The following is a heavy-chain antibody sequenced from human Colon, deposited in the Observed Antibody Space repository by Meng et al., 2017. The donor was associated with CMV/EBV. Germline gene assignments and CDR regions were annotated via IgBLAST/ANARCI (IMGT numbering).Heavy chain of an antibody. CDR1: AYNFIDHY. CDR2: IKPNSGGT. V-gene: IGHV1-2*02. D-gene: IGHD4-23*01. J-gene: IGHJ6*02. CDR3: AREGGYSSLGYYGMDV. Sequence: AAVQVSCKASAYNFIDHYMYWVRQAPGQGLEWMGWIKPNSGGTNYAQKFQGRITLTRDTSISIVYMELSSLRSDDTAVYYCAREGGYSSLGYYGMDVWGQGTTVTVSS.